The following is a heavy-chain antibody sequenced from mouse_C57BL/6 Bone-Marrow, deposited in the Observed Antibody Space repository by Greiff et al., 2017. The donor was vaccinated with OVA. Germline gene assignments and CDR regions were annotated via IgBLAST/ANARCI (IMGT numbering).Heavy chain of an antibody. CDR2: ISYDGSN. D-gene: IGHD1-1*01. V-gene: IGHV3-6*01. CDR1: GYSITSGYY. CDR3: AKLLR. Sequence: ESGPGLVKPSPSLSLTCSVTGYSITSGYYWNWIRQFPGNKLEWMGYISYDGSNNYNPSLKNRISITRDTSKNQFFLKLNSVTTEDTATYYCAKLLRWGQGTLVTVSA. J-gene: IGHJ3*02.